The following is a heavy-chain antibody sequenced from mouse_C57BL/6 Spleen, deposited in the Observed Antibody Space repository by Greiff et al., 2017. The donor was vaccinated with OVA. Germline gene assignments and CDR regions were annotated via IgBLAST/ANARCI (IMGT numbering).Heavy chain of an antibody. CDR1: GFSLTSYG. D-gene: IGHD1-1*01. V-gene: IGHV2-2*01. CDR3: ARGGTTVVFDD. CDR2: IWSGGST. Sequence: QVQLQQSGPGLVQPSQSLSITCTVSGFSLTSYGVHWVRQSPGKGLEWLGVIWSGGSTDYNAAFISRLSISKDNSTSQVFFKMNSLQADDTAIYYCARGGTTVVFDDWGQGTTLTVSS. J-gene: IGHJ2*01.